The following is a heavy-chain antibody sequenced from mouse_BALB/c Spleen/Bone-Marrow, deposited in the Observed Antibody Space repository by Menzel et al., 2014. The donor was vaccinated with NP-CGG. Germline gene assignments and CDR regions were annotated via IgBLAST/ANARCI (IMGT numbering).Heavy chain of an antibody. Sequence: EVNVVDSGGGSVQPGGSLRLSCAPSGFTFTDYYMSWVRPPPGKALEWLGFIRNKANGYTTEYSASVKGRFTISRDNSQRILYLQMNTLRAEDSATYYCARDENVGIYWYFDVWGAGTTVIVSS. J-gene: IGHJ1*01. CDR3: ARDENVGIYWYFDV. CDR1: GFTFTDYY. V-gene: IGHV7-3*02. CDR2: IRNKANGYTT.